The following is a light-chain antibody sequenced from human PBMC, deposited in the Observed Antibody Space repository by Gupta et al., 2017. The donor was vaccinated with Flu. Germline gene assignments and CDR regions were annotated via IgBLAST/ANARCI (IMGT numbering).Light chain of an antibody. CDR1: SGSIGNNF. CDR2: EDN. V-gene: IGLV6-57*01. CDR3: QSSDSADHVV. J-gene: IGLJ2*01. Sequence: NFMLTHPHSVSESPGKTVTTSSTRSSGSIGNNFVRWYQQRPGSSPTTVIFEDNQRPSGVPDRFSGSVDTSSNSASLTISGMKTEDEAAYYGQSSDSADHVVFGGGTKLTVL.